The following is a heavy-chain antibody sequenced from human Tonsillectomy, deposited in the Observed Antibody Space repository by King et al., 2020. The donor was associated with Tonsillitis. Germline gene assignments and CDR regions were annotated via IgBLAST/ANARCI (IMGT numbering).Heavy chain of an antibody. D-gene: IGHD3-22*01. CDR1: GFTFSRNA. V-gene: IGHV3-30*04. Sequence: VQLVESGGGVVQPGRSLRLSCAASGFTFSRNAMHWVRQAPGKGLEWVAVISYDGSNKYYADSVKGRFTISRDNSKNTLYLQMNSLRAEDTAVYYCAGEGDSSGYSWSYFDYWGQGTLVTVSS. CDR2: ISYDGSNK. J-gene: IGHJ4*02. CDR3: AGEGDSSGYSWSYFDY.